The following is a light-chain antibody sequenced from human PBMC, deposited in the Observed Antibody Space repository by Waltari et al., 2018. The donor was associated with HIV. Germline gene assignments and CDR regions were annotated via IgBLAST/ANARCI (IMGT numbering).Light chain of an antibody. V-gene: IGLV2-8*01. Sequence: QSALTQPPSASGSPGQSVTISCTGTSSDIGGFVSWYQQHSGKAPKIMIYEVTKRPSGVPDRFSGSTSGNTASLTVSGLQAEDEADYYCGSYTGDESPDVVFGEGTKLTVL. J-gene: IGLJ2*01. CDR1: SSDIGGF. CDR3: GSYTGDESPDVV. CDR2: EVT.